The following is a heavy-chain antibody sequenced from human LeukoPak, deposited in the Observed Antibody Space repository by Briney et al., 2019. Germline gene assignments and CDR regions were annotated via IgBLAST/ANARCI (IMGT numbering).Heavy chain of an antibody. D-gene: IGHD5-18*01. J-gene: IGHJ5*02. CDR2: IIPIFGTA. CDR1: GGTFSSYA. CDR3: AGVWGYSLIQNWFDP. Sequence: GASVKVSCKASGGTFSSYAISWVRQAPGQGLEWMGGIIPIFGTANYAQKFQGRVTITTDESTSTAYMELSSLRSEDTAVYYCAGVWGYSLIQNWFDPWGQGTLATVSS. V-gene: IGHV1-69*05.